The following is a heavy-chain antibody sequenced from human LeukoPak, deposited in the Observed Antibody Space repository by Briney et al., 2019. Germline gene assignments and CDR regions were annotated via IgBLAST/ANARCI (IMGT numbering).Heavy chain of an antibody. J-gene: IGHJ4*02. CDR2: LYYTGST. V-gene: IGHV4-39*07. CDR1: GGSISSSSYY. CDR3: ARESIAVAGIRYDY. Sequence: PSETLSLTCTVSGGSISSSSYYWGWIRQPPGKGLEWIGTLYYTGSTYYNPSLKSRVTISQDTSKNQFSLNLSSMTAADTAVYYCARESIAVAGIRYDYWGQGTLVTVSS. D-gene: IGHD6-19*01.